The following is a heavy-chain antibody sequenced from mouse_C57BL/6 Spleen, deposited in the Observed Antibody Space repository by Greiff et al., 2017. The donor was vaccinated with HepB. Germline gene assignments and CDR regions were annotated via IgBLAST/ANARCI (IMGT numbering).Heavy chain of an antibody. J-gene: IGHJ4*01. D-gene: IGHD1-1*01. CDR2: IWTGGGT. CDR1: GFSLTSYA. Sequence: QVQLQQSGPGLVAPSQSLSITCTVSGFSLTSYAISWVRQPPGKGLEWLGVIWTGGGTNYNSALKSRLSISKDNSKSQVFLKMNSLQTDDTARYYCARKKGSTVVANYYAMDYWGQGTSVTVSS. V-gene: IGHV2-9-1*01. CDR3: ARKKGSTVVANYYAMDY.